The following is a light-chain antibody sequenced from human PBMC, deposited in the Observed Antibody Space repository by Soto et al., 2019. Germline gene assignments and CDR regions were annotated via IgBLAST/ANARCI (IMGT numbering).Light chain of an antibody. CDR1: SSNIGAGYD. CDR3: QSYDTSLSAWV. J-gene: IGLJ3*02. Sequence: QLVLTQPPSVSGAPGQRLTISCTGGSSNIGAGYDVHWFQQFPGTAPKLLIYANNNRPSGVPDRFSGSKSGTSASLAITGLQADDESDYYCQSYDTSLSAWVFGGGTKVTVL. V-gene: IGLV1-40*01. CDR2: ANN.